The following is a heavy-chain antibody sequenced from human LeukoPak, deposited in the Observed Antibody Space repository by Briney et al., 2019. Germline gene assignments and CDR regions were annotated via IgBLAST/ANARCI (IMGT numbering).Heavy chain of an antibody. CDR3: SRGRLFGDY. Sequence: GGSLRLSCAASGLTFISYDMNWVRQAPGKGLEWVSYISGSGGTIYYTDSVKGRFTISRDNAKNSLYLQMNSLRAEDTAVYYCSRGRLFGDYWGQGALVTVSS. J-gene: IGHJ4*02. V-gene: IGHV3-48*03. D-gene: IGHD2-21*02. CDR1: GLTFISYD. CDR2: ISGSGGTI.